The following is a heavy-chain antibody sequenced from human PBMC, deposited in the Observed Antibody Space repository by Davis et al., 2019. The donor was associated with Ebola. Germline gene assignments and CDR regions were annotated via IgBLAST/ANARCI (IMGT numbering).Heavy chain of an antibody. Sequence: MPSETLSLPCTVSGGSISIYYCSGIRQPPGKGLEWIGEMNHSGSTNYNPSLKSRVTTSVDTSKNQFSLKLSSVTAADTAVYYCARGRYCSSTSCYLWFDPWGQGTLVTFSS. CDR2: MNHSGST. CDR3: ARGRYCSSTSCYLWFDP. V-gene: IGHV4-34*01. CDR1: GGSISIYY. J-gene: IGHJ5*02. D-gene: IGHD2-2*01.